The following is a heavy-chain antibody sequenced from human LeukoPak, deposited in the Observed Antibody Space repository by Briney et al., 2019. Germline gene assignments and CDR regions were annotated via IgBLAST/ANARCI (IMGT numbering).Heavy chain of an antibody. J-gene: IGHJ4*02. CDR2: MNPNSGNT. CDR3: ARGGVITFVGAIDY. Sequence: ASVKVSCKASGYTFTSYDINWVRQATGQGLEWMGWMNPNSGNTGYAQKFQGRVTMTRNTSISTAYMELSSLRSEDTAVYYWARGGVITFVGAIDYWGQGTLVTVSS. D-gene: IGHD3-16*01. CDR1: GYTFTSYD. V-gene: IGHV1-8*01.